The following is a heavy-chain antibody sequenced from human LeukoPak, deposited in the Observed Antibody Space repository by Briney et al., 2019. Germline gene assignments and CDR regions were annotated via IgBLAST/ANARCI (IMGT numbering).Heavy chain of an antibody. Sequence: GGSLRLSCAASGFTFDDYAMHWVRQAPGKGLEWVSGISWNSGRIGYADSVKGRFTISRDNAKNSLYLQMNSLRAEDTALYYCAKDISSGIPLIHGMDAWGQGTTVTVSS. CDR2: ISWNSGRI. J-gene: IGHJ6*02. CDR3: AKDISSGIPLIHGMDA. CDR1: GFTFDDYA. D-gene: IGHD6-19*01. V-gene: IGHV3-9*01.